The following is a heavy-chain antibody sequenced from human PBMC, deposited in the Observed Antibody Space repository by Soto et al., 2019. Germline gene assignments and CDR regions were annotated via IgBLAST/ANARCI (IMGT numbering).Heavy chain of an antibody. Sequence: SETLSLTCTVSGVSISSYFWTWIRQPAGKGLEWIGRIYTSESTNYNPSLKSRVTISVDTSKNQFSLKLSSVTDADTAVYYCARVPNRNVLRYFDWLSGPGGFDPWGQGTLVTVSS. J-gene: IGHJ5*02. CDR2: IYTSEST. D-gene: IGHD3-9*01. CDR1: GVSISSYF. V-gene: IGHV4-4*07. CDR3: ARVPNRNVLRYFDWLSGPGGFDP.